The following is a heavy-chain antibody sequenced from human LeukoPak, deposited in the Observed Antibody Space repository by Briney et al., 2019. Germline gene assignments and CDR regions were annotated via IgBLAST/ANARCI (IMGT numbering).Heavy chain of an antibody. V-gene: IGHV4-59*01. CDR2: IYYNGDT. Sequence: SETLSLTCTVSGGSISSFYWSWIRQFSGRRLEWIGYIYYNGDTNNNPSLKSRVTMSMDTSKSQFSLKLRSVSAADTAVYYCARDRWLDFWGQGTLVTVSS. J-gene: IGHJ4*02. CDR1: GGSISSFY. CDR3: ARDRWLDF. D-gene: IGHD2-15*01.